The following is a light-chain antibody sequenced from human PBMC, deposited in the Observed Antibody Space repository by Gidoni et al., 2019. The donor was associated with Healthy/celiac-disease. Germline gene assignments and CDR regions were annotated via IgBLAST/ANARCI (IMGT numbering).Light chain of an antibody. Sequence: VMTQSPDSLAVSLGERATINCKSSQSVLYSSNNKNYLAWYQQKPGQPPKLLIYWASTRESGVPDRFSGSGSGTDFTLTISRLQAEDVAVYYCQQYYSTPPAFGQGNKVEIK. J-gene: IGKJ1*01. V-gene: IGKV4-1*01. CDR1: QSVLYSSNNKNY. CDR3: QQYYSTPPA. CDR2: WAS.